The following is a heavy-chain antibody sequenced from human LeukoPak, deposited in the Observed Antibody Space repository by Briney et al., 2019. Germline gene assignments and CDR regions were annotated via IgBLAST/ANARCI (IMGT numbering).Heavy chain of an antibody. CDR2: ISNSGGTT. CDR1: GFTFSNYA. CDR3: AKRGGSGSYSGYFDY. D-gene: IGHD1-26*01. Sequence: GGSLRLSCAASGFTFSNYAMNWVRQAPGKGLEWVSAISNSGGTTYYADSVRGQFTISRDNSKNTLYLQMNSLRAEDTAVYYCAKRGGSGSYSGYFDYWGQGTLVTVSS. J-gene: IGHJ4*02. V-gene: IGHV3-23*01.